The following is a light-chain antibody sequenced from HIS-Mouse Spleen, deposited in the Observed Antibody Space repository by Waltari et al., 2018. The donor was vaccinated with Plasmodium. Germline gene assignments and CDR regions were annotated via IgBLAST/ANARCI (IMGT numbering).Light chain of an antibody. J-gene: IGKJ4*01. CDR3: QQLNSYPPF. Sequence: DIQLTQSPSFLSASVGARVTITCRASQGISSYLACYQQKPGKAPKLLIYAASTLQRRVPSRFSGSGSGTEFTLTISSLQPEDFATDYCQQLNSYPPFFGGGTKVEIK. V-gene: IGKV1-9*01. CDR1: QGISSY. CDR2: AAS.